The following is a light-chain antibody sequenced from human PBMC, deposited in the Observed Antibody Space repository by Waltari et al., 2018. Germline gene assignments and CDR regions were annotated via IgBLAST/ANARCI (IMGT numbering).Light chain of an antibody. CDR2: GGS. V-gene: IGKV2-40*01. CDR3: VQAIAFPYS. CDR1: HSLLHSNGNTY. Sequence: DIVMTQTPLSLPITPGEPASISCRSSHSLLHSNGNTYLHWYLQKPGQSPQLLIYGGSNRASGVPDRFSGSGSGTDFTLKISKVEAEDVGVYYCVQAIAFPYSFGQGTKVEIK. J-gene: IGKJ2*03.